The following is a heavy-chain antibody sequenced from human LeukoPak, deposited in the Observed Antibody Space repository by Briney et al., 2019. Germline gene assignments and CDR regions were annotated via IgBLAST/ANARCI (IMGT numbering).Heavy chain of an antibody. CDR1: GFTFSSYA. Sequence: TGGSLSLSCAASGFTFSSYAMHWVRQAPGKGLEYVSAISSNGGSTYYATSVKGRFTISRDTSKNTLCLQMGSLTAEDMAVYYCARDLSGGYYYYYYMDVWGKGTTVTVSS. CDR2: ISSNGGST. V-gene: IGHV3-64*01. D-gene: IGHD2-15*01. CDR3: ARDLSGGYYYYYYMDV. J-gene: IGHJ6*03.